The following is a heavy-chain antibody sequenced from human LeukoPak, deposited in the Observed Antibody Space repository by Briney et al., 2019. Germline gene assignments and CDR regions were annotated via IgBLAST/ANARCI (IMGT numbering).Heavy chain of an antibody. CDR3: AKEGGYDHYYYYYMDV. D-gene: IGHD5-12*01. V-gene: IGHV3-23*01. CDR1: GFTFSSYA. CDR2: ISGSGGST. J-gene: IGHJ6*03. Sequence: GGSLRLSCAASGFTFSSYAMSWVRQAPGKGLEWVSAISGSGGSTYYADSVKGRFTISRDNSKNTLYLQMNSLRAEDTAVYYCAKEGGYDHYYYYYMDVWGKGTTVTVSS.